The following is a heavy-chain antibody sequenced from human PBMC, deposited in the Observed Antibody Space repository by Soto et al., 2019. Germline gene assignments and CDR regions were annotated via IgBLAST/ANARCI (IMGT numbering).Heavy chain of an antibody. V-gene: IGHV3-33*01. Sequence: GGSLRLSCAASGFTFSSYGMHWVRQAPGKGLEWVAVIWYDGSNKYYADSVKGRFTISRDNSKNTVYLQMNSLRAEDTAVYYCARDGYSSSWYLGGYYYYYYMDVWGKGTTVTVSS. J-gene: IGHJ6*03. CDR3: ARDGYSSSWYLGGYYYYYYMDV. CDR2: IWYDGSNK. D-gene: IGHD6-13*01. CDR1: GFTFSSYG.